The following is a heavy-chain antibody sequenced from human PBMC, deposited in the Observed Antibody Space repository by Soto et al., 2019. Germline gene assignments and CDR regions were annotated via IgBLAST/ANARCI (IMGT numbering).Heavy chain of an antibody. CDR2: ISGSGSNT. D-gene: IGHD3-22*01. J-gene: IGHJ4*02. CDR1: GLTFSSYA. V-gene: IGHV3-23*01. CDR3: ANEATEHYYDSSGYNC. Sequence: GRSMRLSCAASGLTFSSYAMSWVRQAPGKGLQWVSAISGSGSNTYYVDSVKGRFTISRDNSKNTLYLLMNSLRAEDTAVYYCANEATEHYYDSSGYNCWGRGTLVTVSS.